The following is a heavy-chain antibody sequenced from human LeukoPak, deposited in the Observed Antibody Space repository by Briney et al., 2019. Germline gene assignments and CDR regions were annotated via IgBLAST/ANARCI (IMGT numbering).Heavy chain of an antibody. CDR3: ARDLVGATGSAFDI. J-gene: IGHJ3*02. CDR1: GGSISSSSYY. CDR2: IYYSGST. V-gene: IGHV4-39*07. D-gene: IGHD1-26*01. Sequence: SETLSLTCTVSGGSISSSSYYWGWIRQPPGKGLEWIGSIYYSGSTYYNPSLKSRVTISVDTSKNQFSLKLSSVTAADTAVYYCARDLVGATGSAFDIWGQGTMVTVSS.